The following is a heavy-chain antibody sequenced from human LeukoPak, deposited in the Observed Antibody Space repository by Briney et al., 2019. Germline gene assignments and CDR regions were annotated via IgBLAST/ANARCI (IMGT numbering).Heavy chain of an antibody. CDR1: GFTVSSNY. J-gene: IGHJ4*02. V-gene: IGHV3-66*01. CDR3: ARDGRARWSGSYLTFFDY. D-gene: IGHD1-26*01. CDR2: IYSGGST. Sequence: PGGSLRLSCAASGFTVSSNYMSWVRQAPGKGLEWVSVIYSGGSTYYADSVKGRFTISRDNSKNTLYLQMNSLRAEDTAVYYCARDGRARWSGSYLTFFDYWGQGTLVTVSS.